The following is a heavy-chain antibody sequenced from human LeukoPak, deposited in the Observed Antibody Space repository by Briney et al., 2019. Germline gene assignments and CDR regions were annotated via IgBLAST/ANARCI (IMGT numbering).Heavy chain of an antibody. Sequence: ASVKVSCKASGYTFTGYYMHWVRQAPGQGLEWMAWINPNSGGTNYAQKFQGRVTMTRDTSISTASMELTRLKSDDTAVYYCARGPPYYYDTSGYYYAYWGQGTLVTVSS. CDR1: GYTFTGYY. V-gene: IGHV1-2*02. J-gene: IGHJ4*02. D-gene: IGHD3-22*01. CDR3: ARGPPYYYDTSGYYYAY. CDR2: INPNSGGT.